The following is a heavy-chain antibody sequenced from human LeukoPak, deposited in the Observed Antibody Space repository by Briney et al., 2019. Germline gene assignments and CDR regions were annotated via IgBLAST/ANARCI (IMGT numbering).Heavy chain of an antibody. CDR2: IYYSGST. CDR3: ARGFNWFDP. CDR1: GGSISSYY. V-gene: IGHV4-59*01. Sequence: SETLSLTCTVSGGSISSYYWSWIRQPPGKGLECIGYIYYSGSTNYNPSLKSRVTISVDTSKNQLSLKLSSVTAADTAVYYCARGFNWFDPWGQGTLVTVSS. J-gene: IGHJ5*02.